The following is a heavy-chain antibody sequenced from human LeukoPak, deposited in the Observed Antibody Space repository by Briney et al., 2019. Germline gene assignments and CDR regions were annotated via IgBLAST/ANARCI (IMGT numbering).Heavy chain of an antibody. V-gene: IGHV4-39*07. Sequence: SETLSLTCTVSGGSISSGNDYWGWIRQPPGKGLEWIGNIYYTGSTYYNPSLKSRVAISVDTSKNQFSLKLSSVTAADTAVYYCAKDGDHANWGQGTLVTVSS. J-gene: IGHJ4*02. D-gene: IGHD7-27*01. CDR1: GGSISSGNDY. CDR2: IYYTGST. CDR3: AKDGDHAN.